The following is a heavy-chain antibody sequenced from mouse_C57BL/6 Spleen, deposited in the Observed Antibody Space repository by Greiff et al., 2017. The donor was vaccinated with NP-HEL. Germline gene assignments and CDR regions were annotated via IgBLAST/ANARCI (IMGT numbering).Heavy chain of an antibody. D-gene: IGHD2-4*01. Sequence: QVQLQQSGAELVKPGASVKISCKASGYAFSSYWMTWVKQRPGKGLEWIGQIYPGDGDTNYNGKFKGKATLTADKSSSTAYMQLSSLTSEDSAVYFCARRDDYAFAYWGQGTLVTVSA. V-gene: IGHV1-80*01. CDR1: GYAFSSYW. CDR2: IYPGDGDT. CDR3: ARRDDYAFAY. J-gene: IGHJ3*01.